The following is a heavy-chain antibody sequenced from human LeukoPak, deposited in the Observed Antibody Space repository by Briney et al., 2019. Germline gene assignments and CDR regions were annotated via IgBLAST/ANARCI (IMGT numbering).Heavy chain of an antibody. CDR1: GFTFSSYG. V-gene: IGHV3-30*02. J-gene: IGHJ4*02. CDR3: AREVTGKYYFDY. D-gene: IGHD1-20*01. Sequence: GGSLRLSCAASGFTFSSYGMHWVRQAPGKGLEWVAFIRYDGSNKYYADSVKGRFTISRDNSKNTLYLQMNSLRAEDTAVYYCAREVTGKYYFDYWGQGTLVTVSS. CDR2: IRYDGSNK.